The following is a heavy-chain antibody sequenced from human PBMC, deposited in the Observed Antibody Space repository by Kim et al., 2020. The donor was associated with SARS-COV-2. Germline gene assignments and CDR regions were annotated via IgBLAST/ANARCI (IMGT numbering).Heavy chain of an antibody. CDR3: AKRLYDSSGYYYFDY. D-gene: IGHD3-22*01. J-gene: IGHJ4*02. Sequence: SVKGRFTISRDNSKNTLYLQMNSLRAEDTAVYYCAKRLYDSSGYYYFDYWGQGTLVTVSS. V-gene: IGHV3-23*01.